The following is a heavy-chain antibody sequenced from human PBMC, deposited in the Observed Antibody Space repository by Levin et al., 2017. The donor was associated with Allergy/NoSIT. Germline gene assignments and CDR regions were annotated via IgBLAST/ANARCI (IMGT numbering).Heavy chain of an antibody. Sequence: SETLSLTCTVSGGSISSGGYYWSWIRQHPGKGLEWIGYIYYSGSTYYNPSLKSRVTISVDTSKNQFSLKLSSVTAADTAVYYCARDYRSVTNERDPGDWYFDLWGRGTLVTVSS. D-gene: IGHD4-17*01. CDR3: ARDYRSVTNERDPGDWYFDL. J-gene: IGHJ2*01. V-gene: IGHV4-31*03. CDR1: GGSISSGGYY. CDR2: IYYSGST.